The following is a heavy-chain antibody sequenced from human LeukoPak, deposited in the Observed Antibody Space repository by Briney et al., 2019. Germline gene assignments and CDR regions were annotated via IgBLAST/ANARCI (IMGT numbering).Heavy chain of an antibody. J-gene: IGHJ6*04. V-gene: IGHV4-59*01. D-gene: IGHD3-10*01. Sequence: PSETLSLTCTVSGGSISSYYWSWIRQPPGKGLEWIGYIYYSGSTNYNPSLKSRVTISVDTSKNQFSLKLSSVTAADTAVYYCARAYYYGSGSYYDVWGKGTTVTISS. CDR2: IYYSGST. CDR3: ARAYYYGSGSYYDV. CDR1: GGSISSYY.